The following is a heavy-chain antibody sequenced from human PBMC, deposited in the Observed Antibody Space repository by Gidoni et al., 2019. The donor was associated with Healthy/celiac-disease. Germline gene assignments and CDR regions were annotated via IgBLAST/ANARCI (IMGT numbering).Heavy chain of an antibody. J-gene: IGHJ4*02. CDR1: GFTFLSYG. D-gene: IGHD2-21*02. CDR3: AREYAYCGGDCYYDY. CDR2: ISYDGSNK. V-gene: IGHV3-30*03. Sequence: VQLVESGGGVVQTGRSLRLYCAATGFTFLSYGMHWVRQAPGKGLEWVAVISYDGSNKYYADSVKCRFTISRDNSKNTLYLQMNSLRAEDTAVYYCAREYAYCGGDCYYDYWGQGTLVTVSS.